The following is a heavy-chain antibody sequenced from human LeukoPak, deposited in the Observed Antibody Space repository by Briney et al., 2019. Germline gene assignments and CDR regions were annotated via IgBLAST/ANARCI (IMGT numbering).Heavy chain of an antibody. D-gene: IGHD6-13*01. CDR3: ARDLWQQLPDY. CDR2: IIPILGIA. CDR1: GGTFSSYT. Sequence: ASVKVSCKASGGTFSSYTISWVRQAPGQGLEWMGRIIPILGIANYAQKFQGRVTITADKSTSTAYMKLSSLRSEDTAVYYCARDLWQQLPDYWGQGTLVTVSS. V-gene: IGHV1-69*04. J-gene: IGHJ4*02.